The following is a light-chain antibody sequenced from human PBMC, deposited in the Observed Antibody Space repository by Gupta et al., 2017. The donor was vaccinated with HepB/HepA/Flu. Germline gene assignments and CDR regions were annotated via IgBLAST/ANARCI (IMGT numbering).Light chain of an antibody. CDR3: QQDNTLWT. Sequence: EIVMTQSPATLSVSPGERATLSCRASQSVSSNLAWYQQKPGQAPRLLIYGASNRAHGIPARFSGSGYVXEFTLTXSRRQYEDFAVYYGQQDNTLWTFGXGTKVEIK. CDR2: GAS. J-gene: IGKJ1*01. CDR1: QSVSSN. V-gene: IGKV3-15*01.